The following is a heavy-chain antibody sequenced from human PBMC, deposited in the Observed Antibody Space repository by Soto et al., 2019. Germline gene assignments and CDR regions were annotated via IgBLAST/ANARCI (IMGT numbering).Heavy chain of an antibody. V-gene: IGHV4-34*01. D-gene: IGHD3-3*01. J-gene: IGHJ6*03. Sequence: QVQLQQWGAGLLKPSETLPLTCAVYGGSFSGYYWSWIRQPPGKGLEWIGEINHSGSTNYNPSLKSRVTISVDTSKNQFSLKLSSVTAADTAVYYCARGQIPDFWSGYRYYYYYMDVWGKGTTVTVSS. CDR2: INHSGST. CDR3: ARGQIPDFWSGYRYYYYYMDV. CDR1: GGSFSGYY.